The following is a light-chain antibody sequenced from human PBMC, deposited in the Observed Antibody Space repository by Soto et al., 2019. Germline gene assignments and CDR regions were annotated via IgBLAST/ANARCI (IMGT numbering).Light chain of an antibody. Sequence: QSVLTQPPSASGTPGQRVTISCSGSSSNIRSNTVNWYQHLPGTAPKLLIYSNNQRPSGAPDRFSGSKSGTSASLAISGLQSEDEGDYYCAAWDGSLNAYVFGTGTKLTVL. CDR2: SNN. V-gene: IGLV1-44*01. CDR3: AAWDGSLNAYV. CDR1: SSNIRSNT. J-gene: IGLJ1*01.